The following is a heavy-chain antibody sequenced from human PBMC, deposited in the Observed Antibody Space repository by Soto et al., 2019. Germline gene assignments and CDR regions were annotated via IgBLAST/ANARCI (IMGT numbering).Heavy chain of an antibody. J-gene: IGHJ4*02. Sequence: SETLSLTCAVSGGSISSSNWWSWVRQPPGKGLEWIGEIYHSGSTNYNPSLKSRVTISVDRSKNQFSLKLSSVTAADTAVYYCARESSMAQNFDYWGQGTLVTVSS. CDR1: GGSISSSNW. V-gene: IGHV4-4*02. CDR2: IYHSGST. CDR3: ARESSMAQNFDY.